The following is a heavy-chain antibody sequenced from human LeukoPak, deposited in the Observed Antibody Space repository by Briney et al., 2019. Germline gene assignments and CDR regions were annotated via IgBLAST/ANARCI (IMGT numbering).Heavy chain of an antibody. CDR2: IYHSGNT. Sequence: SETLSLTCTVSGYSISSGLYWGWIRQPPGKGLEWIGSIYHSGNTHYNPSLKSRVTISVDTSKNQFSLKLTSVTAADTAVYYCARSLGGAGSGTVEYFQHWGQGTLVTVSS. J-gene: IGHJ1*01. V-gene: IGHV4-38-2*02. CDR3: ARSLGGAGSGTVEYFQH. CDR1: GYSISSGLY. D-gene: IGHD3-10*01.